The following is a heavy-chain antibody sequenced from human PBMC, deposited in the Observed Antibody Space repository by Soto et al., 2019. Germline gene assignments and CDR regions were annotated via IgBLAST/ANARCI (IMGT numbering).Heavy chain of an antibody. D-gene: IGHD3-16*01. Sequence: PSETLSLTSTVSGGSVSSGSYYWSWIRQPPGKGLEWIGYIYYSGTTHYNPSLKSRVTISVDTSKKQSSLKLTSVTAEDTAVYYCARERTGDPTFFDYWGRGTLVTVSS. CDR1: GGSVSSGSYY. CDR2: IYYSGTT. CDR3: ARERTGDPTFFDY. J-gene: IGHJ4*02. V-gene: IGHV4-61*01.